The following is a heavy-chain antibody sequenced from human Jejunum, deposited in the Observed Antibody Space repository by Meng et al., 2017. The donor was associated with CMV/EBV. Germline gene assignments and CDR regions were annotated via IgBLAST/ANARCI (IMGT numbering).Heavy chain of an antibody. CDR3: AKEGVLYGMDV. CDR1: GYIFTDYY. V-gene: IGHV1-46*01. Sequence: KASGYIFTDYYIHWVRQAPGQGLEWMALINPSGYNTNYTQKFQGRITVTRDTSTRTVYMELNNLTFEDTAVYYCAKEGVLYGMDVWGQGTTVT. J-gene: IGHJ6*02. D-gene: IGHD4/OR15-4a*01. CDR2: INPSGYNT.